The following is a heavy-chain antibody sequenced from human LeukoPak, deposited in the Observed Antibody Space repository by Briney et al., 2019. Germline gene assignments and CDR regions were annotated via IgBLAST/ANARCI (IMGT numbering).Heavy chain of an antibody. J-gene: IGHJ4*02. D-gene: IGHD4-17*01. CDR3: ARGEDLDYGDYDWVY. Sequence: GASVKVSCKASGYTFTGYYMHWVRQAPGQGLEWMGWINPNSGGTNYAQKFQGWVTMTRDTSISTAYMELSRLRSDDTAVYYCARGEDLDYGDYDWVYWGQGTLVTVSS. CDR2: INPNSGGT. CDR1: GYTFTGYY. V-gene: IGHV1-2*04.